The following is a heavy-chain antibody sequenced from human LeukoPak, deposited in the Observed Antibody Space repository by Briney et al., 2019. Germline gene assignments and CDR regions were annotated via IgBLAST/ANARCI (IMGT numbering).Heavy chain of an antibody. Sequence: PGGSLRLSCAASGFTFSSHGMHWVRQAPGKGLEWVAVISNDGSIQLYGDSVKGRFTISRDDSKNTLYLQMNSLKTEDTAVYYCARGQYCSTTSCYTEVRFDPWGQGTLVIVSS. J-gene: IGHJ5*02. D-gene: IGHD2-2*02. V-gene: IGHV3-30*03. CDR2: ISNDGSIQ. CDR3: ARGQYCSTTSCYTEVRFDP. CDR1: GFTFSSHG.